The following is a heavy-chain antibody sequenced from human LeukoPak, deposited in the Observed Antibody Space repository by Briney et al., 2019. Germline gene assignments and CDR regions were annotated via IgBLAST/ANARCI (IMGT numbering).Heavy chain of an antibody. CDR1: GLTFSTYG. CDR3: AKIYDSTGYYFFFDN. CDR2: ISASGGNT. D-gene: IGHD3-22*01. Sequence: GGSLRLSCAASGLTFSTYGMNWVRQAPGKGLEWVSSISASGGNTYYADSVEGRFTISRDHSKSTLYLQMNSLRAEDTAIYYCAKIYDSTGYYFFFDNWGQGALVTVSS. J-gene: IGHJ4*02. V-gene: IGHV3-23*01.